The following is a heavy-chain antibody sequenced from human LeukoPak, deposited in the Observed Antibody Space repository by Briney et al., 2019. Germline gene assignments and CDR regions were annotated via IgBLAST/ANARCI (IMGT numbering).Heavy chain of an antibody. CDR3: ARDRRYPIRHIVVVPAANVYFDY. CDR2: ISAYNGNT. V-gene: IGHV1-18*01. Sequence: GASVKASCKGSGYTFSYFGINWVRQAPGQGLEWMGWISAYNGNTNYAQKLQGRVTMTTDTSTSTAYMELRSLRSDDTAVYYCARDRRYPIRHIVVVPAANVYFDYWGQGTLVTVSS. J-gene: IGHJ4*02. CDR1: GYTFSYFG. D-gene: IGHD2-2*01.